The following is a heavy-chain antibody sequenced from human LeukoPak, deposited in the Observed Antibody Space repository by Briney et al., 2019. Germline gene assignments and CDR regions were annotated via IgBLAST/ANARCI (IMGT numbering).Heavy chain of an antibody. CDR2: ISGSGGGT. Sequence: GGSLRLSCAASGFTFSNYAMSWVRQAPGKGLEWVSAISGSGGGTYYADSVKGRFTISRDNSKNTLYLQMNSLRAEDTAVYYCARGPGYYDYVWGSYRYTFYFDYWGQGTLVTVSS. D-gene: IGHD3-16*02. V-gene: IGHV3-23*01. CDR3: ARGPGYYDYVWGSYRYTFYFDY. CDR1: GFTFSNYA. J-gene: IGHJ4*02.